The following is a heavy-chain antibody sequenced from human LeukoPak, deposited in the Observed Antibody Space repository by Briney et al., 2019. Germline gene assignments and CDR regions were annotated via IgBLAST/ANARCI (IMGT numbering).Heavy chain of an antibody. V-gene: IGHV3-30-3*01. CDR1: GFTFSSYA. CDR2: ISYDGSNK. J-gene: IGHJ4*02. CDR3: AREVTVTASY. Sequence: GRSLRLSCAASGFTFSSYAMHWVRQAPGKGLEWVAVISYDGSNKYYADSVKGRFTISRDNSKNTLYLQMNSLRAEDTAVYYCAREVTVTASYWGQRTLVTVSS. D-gene: IGHD4-11*01.